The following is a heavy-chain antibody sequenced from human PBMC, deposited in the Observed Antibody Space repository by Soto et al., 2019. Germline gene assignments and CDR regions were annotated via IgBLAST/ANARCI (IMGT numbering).Heavy chain of an antibody. Sequence: QVQLVESGGTLVKPGGSLRLSCAASGFTFSDYYMSWIRQTPGKGLEWVAYISSPSSYTNYADSVKGRFTISRDNAKNSLYLEMNSLGAEDTAVYYCATDRGYAAVAEYWGQGTLVTVSS. V-gene: IGHV3-11*05. J-gene: IGHJ4*02. CDR2: ISSPSSYT. D-gene: IGHD2-2*01. CDR1: GFTFSDYY. CDR3: ATDRGYAAVAEY.